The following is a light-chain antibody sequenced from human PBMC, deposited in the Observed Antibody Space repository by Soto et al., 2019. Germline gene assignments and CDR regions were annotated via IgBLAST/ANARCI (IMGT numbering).Light chain of an antibody. CDR1: QSISSW. Sequence: DIQMTQSPCTQYPSVVYRVIITCXASQSISSWLAWYQQKPGKAPKLLIYKASSLESGVPSRFSGSGSGTEFTLTISSLQPDDFATYYCQQYNSYFWTFGQGTKVDIK. V-gene: IGKV1-5*03. CDR3: QQYNSYFWT. J-gene: IGKJ1*01. CDR2: KAS.